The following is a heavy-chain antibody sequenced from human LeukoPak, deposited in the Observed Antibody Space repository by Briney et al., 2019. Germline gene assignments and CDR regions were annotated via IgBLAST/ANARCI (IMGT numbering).Heavy chain of an antibody. D-gene: IGHD3-16*01. CDR2: INNSGST. CDR1: GGSFSGNY. Sequence: PSETLSLTCVVSGGSFSGNYWSWIRQPPGKGLEWVGEINNSGSTNYNPSLKSRVTISLDTSKNQFSLKLSSVTAADTAVYYCARGYNRGSYYNYWGQGTLVTVSS. J-gene: IGHJ4*02. V-gene: IGHV4-34*01. CDR3: ARGYNRGSYYNY.